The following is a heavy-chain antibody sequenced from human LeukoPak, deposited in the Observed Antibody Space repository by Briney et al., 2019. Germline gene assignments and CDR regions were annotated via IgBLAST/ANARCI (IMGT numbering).Heavy chain of an antibody. D-gene: IGHD6-19*01. Sequence: SVKVSFKASGGTFSSYAISWVRQAPGQGLGWMGRIIPILGIANYAQKFQGRVTITADKSTSTAYMELSSLRSEDTAVYYCARVFSAGTGTNFDYWGQGTLVTVSS. CDR3: ARVFSAGTGTNFDY. CDR1: GGTFSSYA. CDR2: IIPILGIA. V-gene: IGHV1-69*04. J-gene: IGHJ4*02.